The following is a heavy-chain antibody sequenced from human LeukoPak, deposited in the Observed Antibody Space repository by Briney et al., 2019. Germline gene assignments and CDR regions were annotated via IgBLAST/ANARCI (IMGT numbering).Heavy chain of an antibody. V-gene: IGHV3-33*01. CDR1: GFTFSSYG. CDR3: ARDSPDTYYYDSSGPNYFDY. J-gene: IGHJ4*02. D-gene: IGHD3-22*01. CDR2: IWYDGSNK. Sequence: PGRSLRLSCAASGFTFSSYGMHWVRQAPGKGLEWVAVIWYDGSNKYYADSVKGRFTISRDNSKNTLYLQMNSLRAEDTAVYYCARDSPDTYYYDSSGPNYFDYWGQGTLVTVSS.